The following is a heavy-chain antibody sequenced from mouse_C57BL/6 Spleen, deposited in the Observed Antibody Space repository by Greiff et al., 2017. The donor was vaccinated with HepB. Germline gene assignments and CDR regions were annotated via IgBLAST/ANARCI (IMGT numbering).Heavy chain of an antibody. Sequence: QVQLKESGPELVKPGASVKISCKASGYAFSSSWMNWVKQRPGKGLEWIGRIYPGDGDTNYNGKFKGKATLTADKSSSTAYMQLSSLTSEDSAVYFCARGYGSRAWFAYWGQGTTLTVSS. CDR2: IYPGDGDT. CDR1: GYAFSSSW. CDR3: ARGYGSRAWFAY. D-gene: IGHD1-1*01. V-gene: IGHV1-82*01. J-gene: IGHJ2*01.